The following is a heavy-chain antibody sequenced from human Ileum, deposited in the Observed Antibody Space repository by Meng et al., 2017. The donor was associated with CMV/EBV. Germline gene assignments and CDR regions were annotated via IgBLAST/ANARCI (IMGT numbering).Heavy chain of an antibody. J-gene: IGHJ4*02. CDR2: ISGNNGNT. CDR3: ARDLVVVTAPGDS. D-gene: IGHD2-21*02. Sequence: KAAGSTFTDNFRHWVRQAPGQGLEWMGRISGNNGNTRYARKFQGRVTMTRDTSTSTVYMELDRLTSDDTAVYYCARDLVVVTAPGDSWGQGTLVTVSS. V-gene: IGHV1-2*06. CDR1: GSTFTDNF.